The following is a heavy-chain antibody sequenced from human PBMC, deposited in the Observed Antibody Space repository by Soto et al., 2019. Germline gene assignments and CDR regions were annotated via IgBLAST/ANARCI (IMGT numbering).Heavy chain of an antibody. D-gene: IGHD3-10*01. CDR3: ARGASTVLRGVDF. J-gene: IGHJ4*02. Sequence: QVQLVESGGGVVQPGRSLRLSCAASGFTFRTFAMHWVRQAPGKGLEWVAVTSSDGSNKYYADSAKGRFTISRDNSNSTLYLHVSSLRAGDTAVYYCARGASTVLRGVDFWGQGTLVRVSS. CDR1: GFTFRTFA. V-gene: IGHV3-30*15. CDR2: TSSDGSNK.